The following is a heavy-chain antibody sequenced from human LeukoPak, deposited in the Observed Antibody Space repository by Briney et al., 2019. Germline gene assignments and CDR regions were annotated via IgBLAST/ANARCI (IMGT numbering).Heavy chain of an antibody. CDR1: GYTFTSYA. D-gene: IGHD6-13*01. Sequence: ASVKVSCKASGYTFTSYAMHWVRQAPGQRLEWMGWINAGNGNTKYSQKFQGRVTITRDTSASTAYMELSSLRSEDTAVYYCARSSVWGSSSGRDGMDVWGQGTTVTVSS. J-gene: IGHJ6*02. CDR3: ARSSVWGSSSGRDGMDV. CDR2: INAGNGNT. V-gene: IGHV1-3*01.